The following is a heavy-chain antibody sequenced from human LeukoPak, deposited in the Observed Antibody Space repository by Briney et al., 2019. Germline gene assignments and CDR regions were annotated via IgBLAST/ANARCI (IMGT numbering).Heavy chain of an antibody. D-gene: IGHD4-17*01. V-gene: IGHV3-23*01. J-gene: IGHJ5*02. CDR1: GFTFSSYA. CDR3: ASIYGDYRFDP. Sequence: QAGGSLRLSCAASGFTFSSYAMSWVRQAPGKGLEWVSAISGSGGSTYYADSVKGRFTISRDNAKNSLYLQMNSLRAEDTAVYYCASIYGDYRFDPWGQGTLVTVSS. CDR2: ISGSGGST.